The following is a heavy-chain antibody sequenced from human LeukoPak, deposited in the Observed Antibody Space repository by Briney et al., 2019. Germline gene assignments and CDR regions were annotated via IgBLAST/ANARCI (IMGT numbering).Heavy chain of an antibody. CDR1: GYTFTSYA. Sequence: ASVKVSCKASGYTFTSYAMNWVRQAPGQGLEWMGWISAYNGNTNYAQKLQGRVTMTTDTSTSTAYMELRSLRSDDTAVYYCARVDLNYYDSDGFDYWGQGTLVTVSS. CDR3: ARVDLNYYDSDGFDY. J-gene: IGHJ4*02. D-gene: IGHD3-22*01. CDR2: ISAYNGNT. V-gene: IGHV1-18*01.